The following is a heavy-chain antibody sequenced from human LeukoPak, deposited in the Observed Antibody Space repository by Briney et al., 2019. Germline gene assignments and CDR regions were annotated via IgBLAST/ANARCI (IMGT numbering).Heavy chain of an antibody. V-gene: IGHV1-69*13. CDR2: IIPIFGTA. CDR1: GGTFSSYA. J-gene: IGHJ4*02. Sequence: SVTVSCKASGGTFSSYAISWVRQAPGQGLEWMGGIIPIFGTANYAQKFQGRVTITADESTSTAYMELSSLRSEDTAVYYCARLYDFRSGYYPHFDYWGQGTLVTVSS. D-gene: IGHD3-3*01. CDR3: ARLYDFRSGYYPHFDY.